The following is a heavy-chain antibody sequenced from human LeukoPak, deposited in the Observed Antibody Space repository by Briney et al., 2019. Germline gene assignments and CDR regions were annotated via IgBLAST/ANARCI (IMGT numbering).Heavy chain of an antibody. CDR1: GFXFSSNW. J-gene: IGHJ4*02. Sequence: PGGSLRLSCTASGFXFSSNWIHWVRQVPGKGPVWVSRINYDGTSISYAESVKGRFTISRDNAKNTLYLQMNSLRAEDTAVYHCARGLSDSWFYFASWGQGTLVTVSS. CDR2: INYDGTSI. V-gene: IGHV3-74*01. D-gene: IGHD6-13*01. CDR3: ARGLSDSWFYFAS.